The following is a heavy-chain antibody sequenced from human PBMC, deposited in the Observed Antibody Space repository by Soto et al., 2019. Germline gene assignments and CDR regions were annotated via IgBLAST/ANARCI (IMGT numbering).Heavy chain of an antibody. CDR2: ISYDGSNK. Sequence: QVQLEESGGGVVQPGRSLRLCCAASGFSFSSYGMQWVRQAPGKGLEWVAVISYDGSNKYYADSVKDRFTISRDNSKKTLYLQMNSLRADDTAVYYCVAGQYFFDYCGQGTLVTVSS. V-gene: IGHV3-30*03. CDR3: VAGQYFFDY. D-gene: IGHD6-19*01. J-gene: IGHJ4*02. CDR1: GFSFSSYG.